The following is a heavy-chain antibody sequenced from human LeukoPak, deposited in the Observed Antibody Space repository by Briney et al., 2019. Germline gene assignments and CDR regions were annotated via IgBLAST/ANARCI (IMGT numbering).Heavy chain of an antibody. Sequence: ASVRVSCKASGYTFTDYYIHWVRQAPGQGLEWMGWINPDSGGTKYAQKFQGRVTMTTDTSISTAYMEMSRLTSDDTAVYYCARDAHNGYEFHDWFDPWGQGALVTVSS. CDR3: ARDAHNGYEFHDWFDP. CDR2: INPDSGGT. D-gene: IGHD5-12*01. CDR1: GYTFTDYY. V-gene: IGHV1-2*02. J-gene: IGHJ5*02.